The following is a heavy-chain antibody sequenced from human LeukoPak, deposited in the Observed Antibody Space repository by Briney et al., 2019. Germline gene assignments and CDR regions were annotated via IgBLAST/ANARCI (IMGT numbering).Heavy chain of an antibody. CDR1: GFTFSRYW. V-gene: IGHV3-74*01. CDR2: INSDGSST. CDR3: AATRYSSSSYDY. Sequence: GGSLRLSCAASGFTFSRYWMHWVRQAPGKGLVWVSRINSDGSSTSYADSVRGRFTISRDNARNTLHLQMNSLRAEDTAVYYCAATRYSSSSYDYWGQGTLVTVSS. D-gene: IGHD6-6*01. J-gene: IGHJ4*02.